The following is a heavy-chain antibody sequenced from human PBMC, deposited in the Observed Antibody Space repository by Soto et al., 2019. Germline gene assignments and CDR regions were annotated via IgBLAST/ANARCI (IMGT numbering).Heavy chain of an antibody. D-gene: IGHD3-16*01. J-gene: IGHJ4*02. CDR2: ILYDASKK. V-gene: IGHV3-33*01. CDR3: AAWAEGGKEVH. Sequence: GSLRLACETSGXGFSVYGMDWVRQAPGKGLEWVAVILYDASKKFYAASVEGRFTISRDNSKAILYLKMNRIRAEYTAVYYCAAWAEGGKEVHWGQGTLVTVSS. CDR1: GXGFSVYG.